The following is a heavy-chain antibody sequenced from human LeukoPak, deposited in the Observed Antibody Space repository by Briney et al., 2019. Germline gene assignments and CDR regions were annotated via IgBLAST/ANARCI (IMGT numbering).Heavy chain of an antibody. Sequence: PSETLSLTCTVSGGSISRSYWGWIRQPPGKGLEWIGSIYYSGSTYYNPSLKSRVTISVDTSKNQFSLKLSSVTAADTALYYCAIKRGRVNYGGQGPLATVPS. CDR1: GGSISRSY. J-gene: IGHJ4*02. D-gene: IGHD3-16*01. CDR2: IYYSGST. CDR3: AIKRGRVNY. V-gene: IGHV4-39*01.